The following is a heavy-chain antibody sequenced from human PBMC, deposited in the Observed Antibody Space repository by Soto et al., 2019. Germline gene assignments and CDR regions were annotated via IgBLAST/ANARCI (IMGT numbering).Heavy chain of an antibody. CDR1: GYSINSAYY. D-gene: IGHD5-18*01. Sequence: SETLSLTCAVSGYSINSAYYWGWIRQPPGKGLEWIGIIYHSGSTYYNPSLKSRVTISVDTSKNHFSLKLSSVTAADTAVYYCARARERYRYNSSCFDPWGQGTLVTVS. V-gene: IGHV4-38-2*01. J-gene: IGHJ5*02. CDR3: ARARERYRYNSSCFDP. CDR2: IYHSGST.